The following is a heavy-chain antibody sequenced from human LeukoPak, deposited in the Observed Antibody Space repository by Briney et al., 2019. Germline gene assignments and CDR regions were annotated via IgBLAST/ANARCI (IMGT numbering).Heavy chain of an antibody. CDR1: GFTCSDYY. V-gene: IGHV3-11*01. Sequence: GGSLRLSCAASGFTCSDYYMSWIRQAAAKGLEWVSYISSSGSTIYYADSVKGRFTISRDNAKNSLYLQMNSLRAEDTAVYYCARAPFGEPFAYWGQGTLVTVSS. CDR2: ISSSGSTI. CDR3: ARAPFGEPFAY. J-gene: IGHJ4*02. D-gene: IGHD3-10*01.